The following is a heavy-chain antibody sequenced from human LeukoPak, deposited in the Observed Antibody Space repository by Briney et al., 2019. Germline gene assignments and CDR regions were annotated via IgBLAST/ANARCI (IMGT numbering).Heavy chain of an antibody. J-gene: IGHJ4*02. Sequence: GGSLRLSCAASGFTFSSYSMNWVRQALGKGLEWVSSISSSSSYIYYADSVKGRFTISRDNAKNSLYLQMNSLRAEDTAVYYCARHAGLRFLEWLLPTDYWGQGTLVTVSS. CDR3: ARHAGLRFLEWLLPTDY. V-gene: IGHV3-21*01. CDR1: GFTFSSYS. CDR2: ISSSSSYI. D-gene: IGHD3-3*01.